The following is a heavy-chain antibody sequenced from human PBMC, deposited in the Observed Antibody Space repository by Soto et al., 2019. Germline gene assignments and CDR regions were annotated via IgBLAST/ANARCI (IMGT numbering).Heavy chain of an antibody. D-gene: IGHD6-19*01. CDR2: ISSSSSTI. J-gene: IGHJ4*02. Sequence: EVQLVESGGGLVQPGGSLRLSCAASGFTFSSYSMNWVRQAPGKGLEWVSYISSSSSTIYYADSVKGRFTISRDNAKNSLYLQMNSLRAEDTAVYYCARDLGYSSGWYWGEFDYWGQGTLVTVSS. CDR3: ARDLGYSSGWYWGEFDY. CDR1: GFTFSSYS. V-gene: IGHV3-48*01.